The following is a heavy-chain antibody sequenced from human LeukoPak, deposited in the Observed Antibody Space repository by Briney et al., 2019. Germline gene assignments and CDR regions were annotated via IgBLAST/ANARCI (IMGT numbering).Heavy chain of an antibody. CDR3: ARIPIGYSGAYDFDY. Sequence: PSETLSLTCTVPRGSISGSIRSYYWSSLRQPPGKVLEMYGCSSSNYSVYDNPPLTIRVTISDDTFKQQFFLILTSVTAADTSAYYSARIPIGYSGAYDFDYWGQGTLVTVSP. CDR1: RGSISGSIRSYY. CDR2: SSSNYSV. J-gene: IGHJ4*02. D-gene: IGHD5-12*01. V-gene: IGHV4-4*09.